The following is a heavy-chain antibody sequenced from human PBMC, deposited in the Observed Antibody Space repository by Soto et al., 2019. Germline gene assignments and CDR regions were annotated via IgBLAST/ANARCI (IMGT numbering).Heavy chain of an antibody. CDR3: ARDHDIVVVVAATPYFDY. Sequence: GGSLRLSCAASGFTFSDYYMSWIRQAPGKGLEWVSYISSSGSTIYYADSVKGRFTISRDNAKNSLYLQMNSLRAEGTAVYYCARDHDIVVVVAATPYFDYWGQGTLVTVPQ. V-gene: IGHV3-11*01. CDR2: ISSSGSTI. CDR1: GFTFSDYY. D-gene: IGHD2-15*01. J-gene: IGHJ4*02.